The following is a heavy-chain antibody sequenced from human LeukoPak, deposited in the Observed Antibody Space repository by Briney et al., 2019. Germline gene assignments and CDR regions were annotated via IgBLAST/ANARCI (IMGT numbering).Heavy chain of an antibody. CDR3: ARASGHEPDFDY. CDR2: IYSGGST. V-gene: IGHV3-66*01. J-gene: IGHJ4*02. CDR1: GFTVSHNY. Sequence: GGSLRLSCAASGFTVSHNYMSWVRQAPGKGLEWVSVIYSGGSTYYADSVKGRFTISRDNSKNTLYLQMNSLRAEDTAVYYCARASGHEPDFDYWGQGTLVTVSS. D-gene: IGHD1-26*01.